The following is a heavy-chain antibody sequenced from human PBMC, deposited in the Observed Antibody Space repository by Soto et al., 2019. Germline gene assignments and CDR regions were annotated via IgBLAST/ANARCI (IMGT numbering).Heavy chain of an antibody. J-gene: IGHJ4*02. CDR3: AKDSLYSSGWYSDY. V-gene: IGHV3-23*01. CDR1: GFTFSSYA. CDR2: ISGSGGST. Sequence: EVQLLESGGGLVQPGGSLRLSCAASGFTFSSYAMSWVRQAPGKGLEWVSAISGSGGSTYYADSVKGRFTISRDNSKNTLYLQMNSLSDEDTAVYYCAKDSLYSSGWYSDYWGQGTLVTVSS. D-gene: IGHD6-19*01.